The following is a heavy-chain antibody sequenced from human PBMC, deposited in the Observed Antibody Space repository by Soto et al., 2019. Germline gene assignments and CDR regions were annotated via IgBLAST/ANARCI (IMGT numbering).Heavy chain of an antibody. Sequence: GGSLRLSCAASGFTFSRYSMHWVRQPPGKGLEWVAAISYDETNESYADSVKGRFTISRDNSKNTMLLQMNSLRPEDTAVYFCSRAPFDSSGYFAYWGQGTLVTVSS. CDR2: ISYDETNE. CDR3: SRAPFDSSGYFAY. CDR1: GFTFSRYS. J-gene: IGHJ4*02. V-gene: IGHV3-30-3*01. D-gene: IGHD3-22*01.